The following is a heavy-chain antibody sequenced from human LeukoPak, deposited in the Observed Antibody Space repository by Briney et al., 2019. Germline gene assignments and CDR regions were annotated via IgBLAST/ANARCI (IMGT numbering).Heavy chain of an antibody. CDR2: IGTGGDT. Sequence: PGGSLRLSCAASGFSFSISDFHWVRQAAGKGLEWVSAIGTGGDTYYGDSVKDRFTISRENARKSLYLQMNNLGPGDSAVYYCAREVADSSSWDWSFDLWGRGTLVTVSS. J-gene: IGHJ2*01. D-gene: IGHD6-6*01. CDR1: GFSFSISD. V-gene: IGHV3-13*01. CDR3: AREVADSSSWDWSFDL.